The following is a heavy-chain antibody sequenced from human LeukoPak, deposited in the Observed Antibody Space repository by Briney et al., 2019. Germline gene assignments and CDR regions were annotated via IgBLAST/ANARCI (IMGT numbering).Heavy chain of an antibody. CDR1: GFTLSSYA. J-gene: IGHJ5*02. CDR2: ISGSGGST. D-gene: IGHD3-3*01. Sequence: GGSLRLSCAASGFTLSSYAMSWVRQAPGKGLEWVSAISGSGGSTYYADSVKGWYTISRDNSKNTLYLQMNSLRAEDTAVYYCAKDPAYYDFWSGYLFDPWGQGTLVTVSS. CDR3: AKDPAYYDFWSGYLFDP. V-gene: IGHV3-23*01.